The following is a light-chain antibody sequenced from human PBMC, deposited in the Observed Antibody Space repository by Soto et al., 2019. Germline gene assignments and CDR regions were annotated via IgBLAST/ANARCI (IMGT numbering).Light chain of an antibody. V-gene: IGLV2-14*01. J-gene: IGLJ2*01. CDR1: SSDVGAYNY. CDR3: SSFTDRTTVL. CDR2: NVS. Sequence: QSALTQPASVSGSPGQSITISCTGTSSDVGAYNYVSWYQQHPGKAPKLIIYNVSNRPSGVSNRFSGSKSANTASLTISGLQAEDEADYYCSSFTDRTTVLFGGGTKLTVL.